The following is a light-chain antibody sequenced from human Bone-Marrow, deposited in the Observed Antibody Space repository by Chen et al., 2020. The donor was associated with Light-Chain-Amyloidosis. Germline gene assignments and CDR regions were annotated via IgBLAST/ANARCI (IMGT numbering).Light chain of an antibody. V-gene: IGKV3-11*01. CDR1: QSVGTS. CDR3: QQRSDWYT. J-gene: IGKJ2*01. CDR2: DAS. Sequence: ILLTQSPATLSVSPGERATLSCRVSQSVGTSLAWYQQKPGQAPGLLIYDASDRATGIPARFSGSGSGTDFTLTISNLEPEDFAVYYCQQRSDWYTFGQGTKLEIK.